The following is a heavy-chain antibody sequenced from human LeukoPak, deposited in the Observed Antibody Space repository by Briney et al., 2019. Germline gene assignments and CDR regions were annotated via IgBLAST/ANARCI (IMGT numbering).Heavy chain of an antibody. CDR1: GFTFSSYG. CDR3: VRGGLTSRSFEV. CDR2: IEFDGSIN. Sequence: PGGSLRLSCAASGFTFSSYGMHWVRQAPGKGLEWVAFIEFDGSINNYAESAKGRFTLSRENSKNTLCLQMNNLRTEDTAVYFCVRGGLTSRSFEVWGQGTLVSVSS. V-gene: IGHV3-30*02. D-gene: IGHD3-10*01. J-gene: IGHJ4*02.